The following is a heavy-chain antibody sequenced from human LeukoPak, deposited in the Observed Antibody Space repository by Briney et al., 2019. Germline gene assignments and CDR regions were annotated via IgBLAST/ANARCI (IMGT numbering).Heavy chain of an antibody. V-gene: IGHV3-74*01. CDR2: LNPDGTST. J-gene: IGHJ4*02. D-gene: IGHD6-13*01. CDR1: LVTFSSYW. CDR3: AGEIVAAAPRY. Sequence: PGGCLRLSCAASLVTFSSYWMYSVPQAPGKGLGWGSRLNPDGTSTNYADSVKGRFTISRDNAKNTLYLQMNSLRADDTAVYYCAGEIVAAAPRYWGQGTLVSVSS.